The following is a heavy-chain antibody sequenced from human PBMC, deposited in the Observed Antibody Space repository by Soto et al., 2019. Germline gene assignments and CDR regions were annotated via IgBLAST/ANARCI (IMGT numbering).Heavy chain of an antibody. CDR3: AKTIHGNAFDI. CDR1: GFIFSSYG. J-gene: IGHJ3*02. CDR2: ISYDGSHK. Sequence: QVQLVESGGGVVQPGRSLRLSCAASGFIFSSYGMYWVRQAPGKGLEWVAVISYDGSHKYYADSVKGRFTISRDNFKNTLYLQMNSLRAEDTAVYYCAKTIHGNAFDIWGQGTMGNVSS. D-gene: IGHD3-9*01. V-gene: IGHV3-30*18.